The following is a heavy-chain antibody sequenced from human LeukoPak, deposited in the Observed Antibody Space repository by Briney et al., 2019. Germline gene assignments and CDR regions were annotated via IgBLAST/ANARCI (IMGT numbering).Heavy chain of an antibody. CDR1: GGSISSSSYY. V-gene: IGHV4-39*07. CDR2: IKHIVSP. CDR3: ARRGVYYDSSGYHYYFDY. J-gene: IGHJ4*02. D-gene: IGHD3-22*01. Sequence: SETLSLTCTVSGGSISSSSYYWGWIRQPPRKGLEWIGEIKHIVSPHYNPSLKSRVTISVDTSKNQFSLKLSSVTAVDTAVYYCARRGVYYDSSGYHYYFDYWGQGTLVTVSS.